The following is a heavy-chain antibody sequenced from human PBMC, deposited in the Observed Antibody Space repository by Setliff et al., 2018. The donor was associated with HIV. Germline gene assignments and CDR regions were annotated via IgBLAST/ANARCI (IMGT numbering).Heavy chain of an antibody. CDR1: GGSFSGYY. CDR3: ARRPYYFDS. Sequence: SETLSLTCAVYGGSFSGYYWSWIRQPPGKGLEWIGEINHSGSTNYNPSLKSRVTISVDTSKKQFSLKLSSVTAADTAVYYCARRPYYFDSWGQGTLVTVSS. CDR2: INHSGST. V-gene: IGHV4-34*01. J-gene: IGHJ4*02.